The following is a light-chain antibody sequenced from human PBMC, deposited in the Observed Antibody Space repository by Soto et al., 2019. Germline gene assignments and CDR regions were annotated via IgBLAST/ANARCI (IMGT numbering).Light chain of an antibody. CDR2: GAS. Sequence: EMVLTQSPVTLSLSPGERATLSCRASQSINNYLAWYQQKPGQAPRLLIYGASTRATGIPARFSGSGSGTEFTLTISSLQSEDFAVYYCQQYNNWPRTFGQGTKVDI. CDR1: QSINNY. V-gene: IGKV3-15*01. J-gene: IGKJ1*01. CDR3: QQYNNWPRT.